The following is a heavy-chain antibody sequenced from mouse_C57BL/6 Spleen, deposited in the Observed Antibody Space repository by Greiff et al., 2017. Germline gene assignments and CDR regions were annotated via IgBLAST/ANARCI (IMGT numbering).Heavy chain of an antibody. J-gene: IGHJ2*01. CDR1: GYTFTDYE. CDR2: IDPETGGT. CDR3: TESDYFDY. V-gene: IGHV1-15*01. Sequence: VKLLESGAELVRPGASVTLSCKASGYTFTDYEMHWVKQTPVHGLEWIGAIDPETGGTAYNQKFKGKAILTADKSSSTAYMELRSLTSEDSAVYYCTESDYFDYWGQGTTLTVSS.